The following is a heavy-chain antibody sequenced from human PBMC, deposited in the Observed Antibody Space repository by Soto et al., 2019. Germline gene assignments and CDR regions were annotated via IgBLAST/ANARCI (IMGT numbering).Heavy chain of an antibody. CDR2: IKSSAAGGTT. CDR1: GFNFNNAW. D-gene: IGHD3-16*02. V-gene: IGHV3-15*07. Sequence: EVQLMESGGGLVMPGGSLRLSCAASGFNFNNAWMNWVRQGPGKGLEWVGRIKSSAAGGTTDNAAPVKGRFTISRDDFKQMLYLEMNRLTSDDSGVYYCATGMIVPSGMDVWGQGTTVTVSS. J-gene: IGHJ6*02. CDR3: ATGMIVPSGMDV.